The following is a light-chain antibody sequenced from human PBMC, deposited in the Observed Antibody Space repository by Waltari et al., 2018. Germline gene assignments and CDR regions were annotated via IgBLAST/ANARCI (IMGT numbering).Light chain of an antibody. J-gene: IGLJ2*01. CDR3: SSYAGSNNFGVV. CDR2: EVS. CDR1: SSDVGGYNY. Sequence: QSALTQPPSASGSPGQSVTISCTGTSSDVGGYNYVSWYQPHPSKAPKPRIYEVSKRPPRAPGRFSGSKSGNTASLTVAGLQAEDEADYYCSSYAGSNNFGVVFGGGTKLTVL. V-gene: IGLV2-8*01.